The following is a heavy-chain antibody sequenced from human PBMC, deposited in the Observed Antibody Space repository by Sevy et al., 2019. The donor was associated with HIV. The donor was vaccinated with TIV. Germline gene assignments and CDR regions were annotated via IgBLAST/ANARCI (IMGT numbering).Heavy chain of an antibody. V-gene: IGHV3-30*02. J-gene: IGHJ4*02. D-gene: IGHD3-22*01. Sequence: GGSLRLSCAASGFTFSSYGMHWVRQARGKGLEWVAIIGYDGSNKYYADSVKGRFTISRDNSKNTLYLQMNSLRAEDTAVYYCAKESPWNYDGSGYFDYWGQGTLVTVSS. CDR2: IGYDGSNK. CDR3: AKESPWNYDGSGYFDY. CDR1: GFTFSSYG.